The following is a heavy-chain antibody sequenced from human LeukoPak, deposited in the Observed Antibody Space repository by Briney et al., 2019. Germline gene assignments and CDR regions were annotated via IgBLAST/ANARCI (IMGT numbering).Heavy chain of an antibody. D-gene: IGHD4-17*01. V-gene: IGHV4-39*07. J-gene: IGHJ3*02. CDR3: ARTNYGDYVDAFDI. CDR1: GGSISSSSYY. CDR2: IYNSGRT. Sequence: SETLSLTCTVSGGSISSSSYYWGWIRQPPGKGLEWIGNIYNSGRTLYNPSLKSRVTISVDTSKNQFSLKLSSVTAADTAVYYCARTNYGDYVDAFDIWGQGTMVTVSS.